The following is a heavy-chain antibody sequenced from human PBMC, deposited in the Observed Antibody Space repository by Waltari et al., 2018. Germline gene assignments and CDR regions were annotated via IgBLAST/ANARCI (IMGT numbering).Heavy chain of an antibody. V-gene: IGHV4-34*01. J-gene: IGHJ4*02. CDR1: GGSFSGYY. D-gene: IGHD5-12*01. Sequence: QVQLQQWGAGLLKPSETLSLTCAVYGGSFSGYYWSWIRQPPGKGLEWIGEINHSGSTNYNPSLKSRFTISVDTSKNQFSLKLSSVTAADTAVYYCARHEADGYKYYFDYWGQGTLVTVSS. CDR3: ARHEADGYKYYFDY. CDR2: INHSGST.